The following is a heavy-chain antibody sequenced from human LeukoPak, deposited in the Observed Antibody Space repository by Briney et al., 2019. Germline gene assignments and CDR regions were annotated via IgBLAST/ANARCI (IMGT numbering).Heavy chain of an antibody. CDR2: INHSGST. D-gene: IGHD3-3*01. CDR1: GGSFSGYY. CDR3: ARGIGFWSGYWVY. J-gene: IGHJ4*02. V-gene: IGHV4-34*01. Sequence: SETLSLTCAVYGGSFSGYYWSWIRQPPGKGLEWIGEINHSGSTNYNPSLKSRVTISVDTSKNQFSLKLSSVTAADTAVYYCARGIGFWSGYWVYWGQGTLVTVSS.